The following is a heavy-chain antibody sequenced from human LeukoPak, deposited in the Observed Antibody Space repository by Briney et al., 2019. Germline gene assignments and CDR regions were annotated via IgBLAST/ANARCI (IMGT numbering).Heavy chain of an antibody. CDR3: AKDPMVYYYGSGGSVFDY. V-gene: IGHV3-23*01. J-gene: IGHJ4*02. Sequence: GGSLRLSCVASGFTFSNYAMSWVRQAPGKGLEWVSAITGSGGNTYYADSVKGRFTISRDNSKNTLYLQMNSLRAEDTAVYYCAKDPMVYYYGSGGSVFDYWGQGTLVTVSS. CDR2: ITGSGGNT. D-gene: IGHD3-10*01. CDR1: GFTFSNYA.